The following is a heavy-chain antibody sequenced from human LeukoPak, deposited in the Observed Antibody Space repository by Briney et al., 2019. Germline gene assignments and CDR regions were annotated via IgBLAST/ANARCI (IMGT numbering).Heavy chain of an antibody. V-gene: IGHV4-39*01. D-gene: IGHD3-16*01. CDR3: ARHRLRGGFHLFDY. CDR2: IYYSGST. CDR1: GGSISSSSYY. Sequence: SGTLSLTCTVSGGSISSSSYYWGWIRQPPGKGLEWIGSIYYSGSTYYNPSLKSRVTISVDTSKNQFSLKLSSVTAADTAVYYFARHRLRGGFHLFDYWGQGTLVTVSS. J-gene: IGHJ4*02.